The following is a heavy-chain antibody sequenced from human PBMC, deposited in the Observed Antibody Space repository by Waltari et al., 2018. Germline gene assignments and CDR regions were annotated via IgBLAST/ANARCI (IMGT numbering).Heavy chain of an antibody. CDR3: AHTMRGSSWSRGQYYFDY. Sequence: QITLKESGPTLVKPTQTLTLTCTFSGFSLSTSGVGVGWIRQPPGKALEWLALIYWNDDKRYSPSLKSRLTITKDTSKNQVVLTMTNMDPVDTATYYCAHTMRGSSWSRGQYYFDYWGQGTLVTVSS. CDR2: IYWNDDK. D-gene: IGHD6-13*01. CDR1: GFSLSTSGVG. V-gene: IGHV2-5*01. J-gene: IGHJ4*02.